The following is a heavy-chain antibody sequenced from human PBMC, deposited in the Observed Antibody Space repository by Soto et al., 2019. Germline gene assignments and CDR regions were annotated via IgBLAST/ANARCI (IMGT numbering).Heavy chain of an antibody. V-gene: IGHV3-23*01. CDR1: GFTFSSYA. CDR2: ISGSGGST. D-gene: IGHD6-19*01. J-gene: IGHJ4*02. CDR3: AKGRRGYSSGWFDY. Sequence: GGSLRLSCAASGFTFSSYAMSWVRQAPGKGLEWVSAISGSGGSTYYADSVKGRFTISRDNSKNTLYLQMNSLRAEDTVVYYCAKGRRGYSSGWFDYWGQGTLVTVSS.